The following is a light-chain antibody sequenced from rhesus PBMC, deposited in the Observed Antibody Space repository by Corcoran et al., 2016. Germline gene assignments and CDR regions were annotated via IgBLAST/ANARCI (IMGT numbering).Light chain of an antibody. V-gene: IGKV1S6*01. CDR1: QGISSW. CDR3: QQHHSYPPT. Sequence: DIQMTQSPFSLSASVGDKLTITCRASQGISSWLAWYAQKPGKAPKLLIYKASLLQSGVPSRFRGSGAGTECTLTISSLQPEDFATYYCQQHHSYPPTFGGGTKVEIK. J-gene: IGKJ4*01. CDR2: KAS.